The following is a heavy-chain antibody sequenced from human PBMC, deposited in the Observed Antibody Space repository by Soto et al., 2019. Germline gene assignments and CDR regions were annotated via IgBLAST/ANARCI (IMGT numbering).Heavy chain of an antibody. J-gene: IGHJ6*02. D-gene: IGHD5-18*01. Sequence: GASVKVSCKASGYTFTGYYMHWVRQAPGQGLEWMGWINPNSGGTNYAQKFQGWVTMTRDTSISTAYMELSRLRSDDTAVYYCARDRQTAYYYGMDVWGQGTTVTVS. CDR2: INPNSGGT. CDR1: GYTFTGYY. V-gene: IGHV1-2*04. CDR3: ARDRQTAYYYGMDV.